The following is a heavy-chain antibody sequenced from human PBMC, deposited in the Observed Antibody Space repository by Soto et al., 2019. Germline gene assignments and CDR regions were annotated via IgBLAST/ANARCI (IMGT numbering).Heavy chain of an antibody. J-gene: IGHJ4*02. CDR2: ITSGGNIK. Sequence: GGSLRLSCAASGFTFRDYSMSWIRQAPGKGLEWVSYITSGGNIKYNADPVKGRFSISRDNAKNSLYLQMNSLRVEDTAVYYCARAPVDYDGTSYYFDYWGQGTLVTVS. CDR3: ARAPVDYDGTSYYFDY. CDR1: GFTFRDYS. V-gene: IGHV3-11*01. D-gene: IGHD3-22*01.